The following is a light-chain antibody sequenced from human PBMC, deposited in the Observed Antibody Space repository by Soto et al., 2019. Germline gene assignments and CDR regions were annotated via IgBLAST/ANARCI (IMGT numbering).Light chain of an antibody. Sequence: DIQMTQSPSTLSASVGDRVTITCRASQSISSWLAWYQQKPGKAPNLLIYKASSLESGVPSRFSGSGSGTEFTLTISSLQPDDFATYYCQHYNSYSWTFGQGTRWIS. CDR3: QHYNSYSWT. CDR2: KAS. CDR1: QSISSW. J-gene: IGKJ1*01. V-gene: IGKV1-5*03.